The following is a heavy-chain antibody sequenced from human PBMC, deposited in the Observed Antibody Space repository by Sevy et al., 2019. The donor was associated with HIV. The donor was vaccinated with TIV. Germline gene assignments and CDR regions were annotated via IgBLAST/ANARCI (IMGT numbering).Heavy chain of an antibody. Sequence: SETLSLTCAVYGGSFSGYYWSWIRQPPGKGLEWIGEINHSGSTNYSPSLKSRVTLSLDTSKSQFSLTLKSVTAADTAIYFCARDSTTRPRVLDYWGQGTLVTVSS. CDR3: ARDSTTRPRVLDY. CDR1: GGSFSGYY. D-gene: IGHD1-1*01. J-gene: IGHJ4*02. V-gene: IGHV4-34*01. CDR2: INHSGST.